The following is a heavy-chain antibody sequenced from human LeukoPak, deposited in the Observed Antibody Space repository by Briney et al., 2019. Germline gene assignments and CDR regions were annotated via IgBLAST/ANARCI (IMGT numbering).Heavy chain of an antibody. V-gene: IGHV4-34*01. CDR3: ARGRGRYCSGGSCYSSNWFDP. CDR2: INHSGST. Sequence: PSETLSLTCAVYGGSFSGYYWSWIRQPPGKGLEWIGEINHSGSTNYNPSLKSRVTTSVDTSKNQFSLKLSSVTAADTAVYYCARGRGRYCSGGSCYSSNWFDPWGQGTLVTVSS. CDR1: GGSFSGYY. D-gene: IGHD2-15*01. J-gene: IGHJ5*02.